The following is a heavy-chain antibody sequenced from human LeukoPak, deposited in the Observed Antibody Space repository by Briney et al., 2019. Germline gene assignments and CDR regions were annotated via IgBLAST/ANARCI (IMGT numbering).Heavy chain of an antibody. V-gene: IGHV4-59*01. CDR1: GGSISSYY. CDR2: IYYSGST. D-gene: IGHD3-10*01. Sequence: SETLSLTCTVSGGSISSYYWSWIRQPPGKGLEWIGYIYYSGSTNYNPSLKSRVTISVDTSKNQFSLKLSSVTAADTAVYYCARGRGYYFDYWGQGTLVTVFS. CDR3: ARGRGYYFDY. J-gene: IGHJ4*02.